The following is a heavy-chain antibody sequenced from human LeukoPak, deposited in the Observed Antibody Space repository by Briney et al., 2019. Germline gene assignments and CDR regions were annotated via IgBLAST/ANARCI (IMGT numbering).Heavy chain of an antibody. D-gene: IGHD6-13*01. CDR1: GGSISSYY. V-gene: IGHV4-59*01. CDR3: ARAIARSSWYRPFGFDY. CDR2: IYYRGST. J-gene: IGHJ4*02. Sequence: PSETLSLTCTVSGGSISSYYWSWIRQPPGKGLEWIGYIYYRGSTNYNPSLKSRVTISVDTSKNQFSLKLSSVTAADTAVYYCARAIARSSWYRPFGFDYWGQGTLVTVSS.